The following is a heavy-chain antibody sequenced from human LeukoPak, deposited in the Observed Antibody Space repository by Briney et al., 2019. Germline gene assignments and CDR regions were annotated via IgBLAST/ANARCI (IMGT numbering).Heavy chain of an antibody. CDR1: GFTVSTNY. Sequence: GGSLRLSCAASGFTVSTNYISWVRQAPGKGLEWVSVIHSGGSTYFADSVKGRFIISRDNSKNTVYLQMNSLRAEDTALYYCARVAAAGNSYYYYMDVWGKGTTVTVSS. J-gene: IGHJ6*03. V-gene: IGHV3-53*01. CDR2: IHSGGST. D-gene: IGHD6-13*01. CDR3: ARVAAAGNSYYYYMDV.